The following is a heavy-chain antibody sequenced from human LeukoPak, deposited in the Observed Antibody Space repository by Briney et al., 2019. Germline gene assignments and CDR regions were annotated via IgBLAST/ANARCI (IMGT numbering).Heavy chain of an antibody. Sequence: PSETLSLTCAVYGGSFSSYYWSWIRQPPGKGLEWIGEINHSGSTNYNPSLKSRVTISVDTSKNQFSLKLSSVTAADTAVYYCARGGDYGDYSLDYWGQGTLVTVSS. CDR3: ARGGDYGDYSLDY. CDR1: GGSFSSYY. J-gene: IGHJ4*02. D-gene: IGHD4-17*01. CDR2: INHSGST. V-gene: IGHV4-34*01.